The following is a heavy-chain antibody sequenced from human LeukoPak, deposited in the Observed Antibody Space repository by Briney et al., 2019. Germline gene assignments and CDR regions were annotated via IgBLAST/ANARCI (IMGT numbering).Heavy chain of an antibody. CDR3: ARDHQSYNWNDY. V-gene: IGHV3-30-3*01. D-gene: IGHD1-20*01. CDR2: ISYDGSNK. Sequence: PGGSLRLSCAASGFTFSSYAMHWVRQAPGKGLEWVAVISYDGSNKYYADSVKGRFTISRDNSKNTLYLQMNSLRAEDTAVYYCARDHQSYNWNDYWGEGTLVTVSS. CDR1: GFTFSSYA. J-gene: IGHJ4*02.